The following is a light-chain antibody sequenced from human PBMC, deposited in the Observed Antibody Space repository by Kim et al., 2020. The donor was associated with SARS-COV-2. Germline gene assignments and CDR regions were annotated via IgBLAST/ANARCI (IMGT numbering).Light chain of an antibody. CDR2: QDS. CDR1: KLGDKY. Sequence: SYELTQPPSVSVSPGQTASITCSGDKLGDKYACWYQQKPGQSPVLVLYQDSKRPSGIPERFSGSNSGNTATLTISGTQAMDEADYYCQAWDSSPEVFGTG. CDR3: QAWDSSPEV. J-gene: IGLJ1*01. V-gene: IGLV3-1*01.